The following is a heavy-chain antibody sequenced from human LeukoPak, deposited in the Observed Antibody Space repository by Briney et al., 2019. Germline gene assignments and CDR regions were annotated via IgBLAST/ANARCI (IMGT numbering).Heavy chain of an antibody. J-gene: IGHJ4*02. V-gene: IGHV4-34*01. Sequence: SETLSLTCAVYGGSFSGYYWSWIRQPPGKGLGWGGEINRSGSTNYNPSLKSRVTISVDTSTNQLSLKLSSVTAADTAVFYCATLGHDTTLTKDYWGQGTLVTVSS. CDR2: INRSGST. CDR1: GGSFSGYY. D-gene: IGHD4-17*01. CDR3: ATLGHDTTLTKDY.